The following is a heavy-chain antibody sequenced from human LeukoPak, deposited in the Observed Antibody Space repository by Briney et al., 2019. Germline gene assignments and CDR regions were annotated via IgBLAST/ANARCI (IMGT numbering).Heavy chain of an antibody. Sequence: SETLSLTCTVSGGSISSGSYYWSWIRQPAGKGLEWIGRIYTSGSTNYDPSLKSRVTISVDTSENQFSLKLSSVTAADTAVYYCARGSAIFGVVPLVDYWGQGTLVTVSS. CDR3: ARGSAIFGVVPLVDY. CDR2: IYTSGST. J-gene: IGHJ4*02. CDR1: GGSISSGSYY. V-gene: IGHV4-61*02. D-gene: IGHD3-3*01.